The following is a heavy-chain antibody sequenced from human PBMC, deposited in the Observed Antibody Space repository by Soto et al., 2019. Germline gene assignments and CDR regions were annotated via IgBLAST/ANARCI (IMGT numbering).Heavy chain of an antibody. CDR1: GFTFSSSA. CDR3: ATGRYCSSAACLAAE. D-gene: IGHD2-2*01. V-gene: IGHV3-23*01. Sequence: EVQLLESGGGLVQPGGSLRLSCAASGFTFSSSAMLWARQAPGKGLEWVSAITGSGAYTTYTDSVKGRFTVSRDNSKNTPFLQMNSLRAEDTALYYCATGRYCSSAACLAAEWGQGTLITVSS. J-gene: IGHJ4*02. CDR2: ITGSGAYT.